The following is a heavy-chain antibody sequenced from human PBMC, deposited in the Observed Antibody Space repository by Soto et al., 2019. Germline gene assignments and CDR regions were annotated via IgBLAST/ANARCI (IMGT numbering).Heavy chain of an antibody. D-gene: IGHD6-19*01. J-gene: IGHJ5*02. CDR2: IFYSGSS. V-gene: IGHV4-39*01. CDR3: SRGHGGSGWYYTWFDP. CDR1: GGSISRSSSY. Sequence: SENLCLTCTVSGGSISRSSSYWGWVRQPPGKGLEWIGNIFYSGSSYYNPSLKSRVIISVDTSKNQFSLKLSSVTAADTAVYYCSRGHGGSGWYYTWFDPWGQETMVT.